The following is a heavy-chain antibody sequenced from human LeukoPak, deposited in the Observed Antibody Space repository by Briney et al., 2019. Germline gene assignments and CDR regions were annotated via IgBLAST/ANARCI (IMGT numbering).Heavy chain of an antibody. V-gene: IGHV4-34*01. J-gene: IGHJ4*02. CDR2: INHSGST. D-gene: IGHD2-2*01. CDR3: ARDRRQAPAAIDY. CDR1: GGSFSGYY. Sequence: SETLSLTCAVYGGSFSGYYWSWIRQPPGKGLEWIGEINHSGSTNYNPSLKSRVIISVDRSKNQFSLQLASVTAADTAVYFCARDRRQAPAAIDYWGQGALVTVSS.